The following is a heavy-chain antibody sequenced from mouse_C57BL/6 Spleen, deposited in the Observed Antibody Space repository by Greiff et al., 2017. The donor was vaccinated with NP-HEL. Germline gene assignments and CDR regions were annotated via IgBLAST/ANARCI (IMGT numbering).Heavy chain of an antibody. CDR2: IDPSDSYT. CDR3: ARGDYYGSSCFDY. CDR1: GYTFTSYW. J-gene: IGHJ2*01. Sequence: VQLQQPGAELVRPGTSVKLSCKASGYTFTSYWMHWVKQRPGQGLEWIGVIDPSDSYTNYNQKFKGKATLTVDTSSSTAYMQLSSLTSEDSAVYYCARGDYYGSSCFDYWGQGTTLTVSS. V-gene: IGHV1-59*01. D-gene: IGHD1-1*01.